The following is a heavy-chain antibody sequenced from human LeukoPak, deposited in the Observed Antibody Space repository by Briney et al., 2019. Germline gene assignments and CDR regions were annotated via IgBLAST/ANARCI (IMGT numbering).Heavy chain of an antibody. V-gene: IGHV3-49*04. D-gene: IGHD5-18*01. CDR2: IRSKAYGGTT. J-gene: IGHJ3*02. CDR3: GCGYSYGTDAFDI. Sequence: PGRSLRLSCTASGFTFGDYAMSWVRQAPGKGLEWVCFIRSKAYGGTTEYAASVKGRFTISRDDSKSIAYLQMNSLKTEDTAVYYCGCGYSYGTDAFDIWGQGTMVTVSS. CDR1: GFTFGDYA.